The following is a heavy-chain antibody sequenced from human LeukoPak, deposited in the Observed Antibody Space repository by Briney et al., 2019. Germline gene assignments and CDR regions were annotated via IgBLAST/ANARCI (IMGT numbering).Heavy chain of an antibody. V-gene: IGHV3-30*02. D-gene: IGHD3-10*02. CDR3: VTDLHGVNWYVQ. Sequence: GGSLRLSCTTSGFTSASLGMHWVRQTQGKGLEWVAFVEHDGTTKYYADSVKGRFSISRDNLKNTLFLQIYSLRPDDTARYYCVTDLHGVNWYVQWGQGTLVIVSS. J-gene: IGHJ4*02. CDR2: VEHDGTTK. CDR1: GFTSASLG.